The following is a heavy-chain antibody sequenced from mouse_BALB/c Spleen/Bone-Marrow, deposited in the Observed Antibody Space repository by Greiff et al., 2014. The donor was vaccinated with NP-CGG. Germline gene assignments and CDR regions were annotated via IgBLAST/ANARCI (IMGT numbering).Heavy chain of an antibody. CDR3: ARGSYYYGSSSPWFAY. CDR1: GYTFTSYW. Sequence: DLVKPGASMKLSCKASGYTFTSYWINWIKQRPGQGLEWIGRIPPGSGTTYYNEMFKGKATLTVDTSSTTAYIQLSSLSSEDSAVYFCARGSYYYGSSSPWFAYWGQGTLVTVSA. V-gene: IGHV1S41*01. J-gene: IGHJ3*01. CDR2: IPPGSGTT. D-gene: IGHD1-1*01.